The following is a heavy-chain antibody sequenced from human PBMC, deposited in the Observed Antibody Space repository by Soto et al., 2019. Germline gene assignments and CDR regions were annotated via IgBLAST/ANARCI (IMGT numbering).Heavy chain of an antibody. D-gene: IGHD3-22*01. CDR3: AKDPIPTSGYHYGMDV. Sequence: GGSLRLSCAASGFTFSSYAMSWVRQAPGKGLEWVSAISGSGGSTYYADSVKGRFTISRDNSKNTLYLQMNSLRAEDTAVYYCAKDPIPTSGYHYGMDVWGKGTKVTVSS. CDR2: ISGSGGST. CDR1: GFTFSSYA. J-gene: IGHJ6*04. V-gene: IGHV3-23*01.